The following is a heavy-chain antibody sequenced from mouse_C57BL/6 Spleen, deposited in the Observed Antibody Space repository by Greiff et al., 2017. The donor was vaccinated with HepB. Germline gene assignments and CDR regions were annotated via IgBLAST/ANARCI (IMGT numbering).Heavy chain of an antibody. D-gene: IGHD3-2*02. CDR1: GYTFTSYW. V-gene: IGHV1-55*01. CDR2: IYPGSGST. CDR3: ARSGSGYDYAMDY. Sequence: QVHVKQPGAELVKPGASVKMSCKASGYTFTSYWITWVKQRPGQGLEWIGDIYPGSGSTNYNEKFKSKATLTVDTSSSTAYMQLSSLTSEDSAVYYCARSGSGYDYAMDYWGQGTSVTVSS. J-gene: IGHJ4*01.